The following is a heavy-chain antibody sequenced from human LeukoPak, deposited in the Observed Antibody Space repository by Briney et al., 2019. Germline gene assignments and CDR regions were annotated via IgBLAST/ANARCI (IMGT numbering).Heavy chain of an antibody. V-gene: IGHV1-2*02. J-gene: IGHJ4*02. CDR1: GYTFTGYY. CDR2: INPNSGAT. D-gene: IGHD1-26*01. Sequence: ASVKVSCKASGYTFTGYYMHWVRQAPGQGLEWMGWINPNSGATNSAQKFQGRATMNRDTSISTAYMELSRLRSDDTAVYYCARGSGSYSDYWGQGTLVTVSS. CDR3: ARGSGSYSDY.